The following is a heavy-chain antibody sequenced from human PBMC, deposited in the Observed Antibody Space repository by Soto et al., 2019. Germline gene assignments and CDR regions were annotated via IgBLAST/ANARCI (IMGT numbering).Heavy chain of an antibody. V-gene: IGHV1-46*01. J-gene: IGHJ6*03. CDR1: GYTFTSYG. D-gene: IGHD3-10*02. Sequence: GASVKVSCKASGYTFTSYGISWVRQAPGQGLEWMGIINPNGGNTSYAQKFQGRVTMTRDTSTSTVYMELSSLRSDDTAVYYCVILCSGSPRMDAWGKGTTVTVSS. CDR3: VILCSGSPRMDA. CDR2: INPNGGNT.